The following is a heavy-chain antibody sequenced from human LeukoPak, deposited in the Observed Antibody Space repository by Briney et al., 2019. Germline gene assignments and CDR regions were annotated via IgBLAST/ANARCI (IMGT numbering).Heavy chain of an antibody. CDR1: GGSISSYY. V-gene: IGHV4-59*08. CDR3: ARASIAARPPRFDY. J-gene: IGHJ4*02. Sequence: SGTLSLTCTVSGGSISSYYWSWIRQPPGKGLEWIGYIYYSGSTNYNPSLKSRVTISVDTSKNQFSLKLSSVTAADTAVYYCARASIAARPPRFDYWGQGTLVTVSS. D-gene: IGHD6-6*01. CDR2: IYYSGST.